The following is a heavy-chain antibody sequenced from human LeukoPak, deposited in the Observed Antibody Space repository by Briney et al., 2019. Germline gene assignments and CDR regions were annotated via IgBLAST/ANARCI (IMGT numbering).Heavy chain of an antibody. Sequence: GGSLRLSGAASGFTFTTYDLHWVRQAPGKGLDWVAAIASNGGSEYYADSVKGRFTISRDSSKNTLFLQMNSLRPDDTAVYYCAKRGHYSINWYHYFDYWGQGTLVTVSS. D-gene: IGHD6-13*01. CDR1: GFTFTTYD. V-gene: IGHV3-30*18. CDR3: AKRGHYSINWYHYFDY. CDR2: IASNGGSE. J-gene: IGHJ4*02.